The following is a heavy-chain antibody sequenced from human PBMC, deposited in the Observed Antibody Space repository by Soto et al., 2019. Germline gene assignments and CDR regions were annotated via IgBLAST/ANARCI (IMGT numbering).Heavy chain of an antibody. CDR3: PRGGGKYYDFWSGESSYGMDV. Sequence: PGGSLRLSCAASGFTFSSYAMHWVRQAPGKGLEWVAVISYDGSNKYYADSVKGRFTISRDNSKNTLYLQMNSLRAEDTAVYYCPRGGGKYYDFWSGESSYGMDVWGQGTTVTVS. CDR1: GFTFSSYA. CDR2: ISYDGSNK. J-gene: IGHJ6*02. V-gene: IGHV3-30-3*01. D-gene: IGHD3-3*01.